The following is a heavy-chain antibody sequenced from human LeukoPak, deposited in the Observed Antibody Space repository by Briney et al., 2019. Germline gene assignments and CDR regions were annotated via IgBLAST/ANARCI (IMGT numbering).Heavy chain of an antibody. CDR3: AKAGSRIYGSGWYGDY. J-gene: IGHJ4*02. V-gene: IGHV3-7*03. CDR2: IKQDGSEK. D-gene: IGHD6-19*01. CDR1: GFTFSSYW. Sequence: GGSLRLSCAASGFTFSSYWMSWVRQAPGKGLEWVANIKQDGSEKYYVDSVKGRFTISRDNAKNSLYLQMDSLRPEDTALYYCAKAGSRIYGSGWYGDYWGQGVLVTVSS.